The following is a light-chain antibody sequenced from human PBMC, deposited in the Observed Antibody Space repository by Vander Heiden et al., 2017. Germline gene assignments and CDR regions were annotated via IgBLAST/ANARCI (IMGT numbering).Light chain of an antibody. V-gene: IGLV3-21*03. CDR1: NIGSET. Sequence: SYVLTQPPPVSVAPGKTARITCGGNNIGSETVHWYQQKPGQAPVLVVYDDNDRPSGIPERFSGSNSGNTATLTISRVEAGDEADYYCQVWDSSSDHWVFGGGTKLTVL. J-gene: IGLJ3*02. CDR3: QVWDSSSDHWV. CDR2: DDN.